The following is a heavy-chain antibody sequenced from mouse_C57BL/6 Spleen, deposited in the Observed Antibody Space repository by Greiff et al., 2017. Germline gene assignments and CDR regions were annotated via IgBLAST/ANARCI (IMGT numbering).Heavy chain of an antibody. CDR1: GFSLTSYG. J-gene: IGHJ4*01. CDR2: IWRGGST. Sequence: VQLVESGPGLVQPSQSLSITCTVSGFSLTSYGVHWVRQSPGKGLEWLGVIWRGGSTDYNAAFMSRLSITKDNSKSQVFFKMNSLQADDTAIYYCAKKGIFDYAMDYWGQGTSVTVSS. CDR3: AKKGIFDYAMDY. V-gene: IGHV2-5*01.